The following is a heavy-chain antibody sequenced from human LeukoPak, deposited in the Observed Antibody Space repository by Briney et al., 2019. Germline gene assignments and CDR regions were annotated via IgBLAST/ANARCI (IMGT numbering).Heavy chain of an antibody. J-gene: IGHJ6*02. CDR1: GYTFTSYA. V-gene: IGHV1-3*01. CDR3: ARDRGIAAAGFYYYYYGMDV. CDR2: INAGNGTT. D-gene: IGHD6-13*01. Sequence: ASVKVSCKASGYTFTSYAMHWVRQAPGQRLEWMGWINAGNGTTKYSQKFQGRVTITRDTSASTAYMELSSLRSDDTAVYYCARDRGIAAAGFYYYYYGMDVWGQATTVTASS.